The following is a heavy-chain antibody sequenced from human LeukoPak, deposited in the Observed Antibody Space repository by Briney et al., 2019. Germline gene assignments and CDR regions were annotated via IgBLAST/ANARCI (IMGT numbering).Heavy chain of an antibody. V-gene: IGHV3-64*04. CDR2: ISNNGGST. CDR3: VRELPPVVQYYFDY. D-gene: IGHD3-22*01. CDR1: GFTFSYYA. J-gene: IGHJ4*02. Sequence: PGGSLRLSCSASGFTFSYYAMHWVRQAPGKGLEYVSAISNNGGSTYYADSVKGRFTISRDNSRNTLYLQMNSLRAEDTAVYYCVRELPPVVQYYFDYWGPGTLVTVSS.